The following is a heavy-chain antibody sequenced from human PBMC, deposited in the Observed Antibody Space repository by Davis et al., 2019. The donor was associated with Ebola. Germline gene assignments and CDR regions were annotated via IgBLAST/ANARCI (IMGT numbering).Heavy chain of an antibody. CDR3: AFGNLGGIWKLYY. Sequence: PGGSLRLSCAASGFTFKRSWMTWVRQAPGKGLEWVASINEDGSEKFSLDSVKGRFTISRDNARNSLYLQMNTLRAEDTAVYYCAFGNLGGIWKLYYWGQGTPVTVSS. CDR1: GFTFKRSW. V-gene: IGHV3-7*01. J-gene: IGHJ4*02. D-gene: IGHD1-1*01. CDR2: INEDGSEK.